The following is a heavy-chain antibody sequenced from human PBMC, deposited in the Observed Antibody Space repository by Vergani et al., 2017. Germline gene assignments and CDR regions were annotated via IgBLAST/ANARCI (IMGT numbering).Heavy chain of an antibody. CDR1: GYSISSGYY. CDR2: IYHSGST. CDR3: ARTIDWFDP. Sequence: QVQLQESGPGLVKPSETLSLTCAVSGYSISSGYYWGWIRQPPGKGLEWIGSIYHSGSTHYNPSLKSRVTISVDTSKNQFSLKLSSVTAADTAVYYCARTIDWFDPWGQGTLVTVSS. J-gene: IGHJ5*02. V-gene: IGHV4-38-2*01. D-gene: IGHD1-26*01.